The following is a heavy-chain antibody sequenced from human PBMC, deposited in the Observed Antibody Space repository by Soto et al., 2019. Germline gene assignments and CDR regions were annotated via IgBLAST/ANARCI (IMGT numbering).Heavy chain of an antibody. V-gene: IGHV1-18*04. CDR2: TSTYSGNT. CDR1: GYTFTSYG. Sequence: ASVKVSCKASGYTFTSYGISWVRQAPGQGLEWMGWTSTYSGNTDYAQKFQGRITMTTDTSTDTVYMELRSLRSDDTAVYFCARNLFGVIIMGDYWGQGTLVTVSS. D-gene: IGHD3-3*01. J-gene: IGHJ4*02. CDR3: ARNLFGVIIMGDY.